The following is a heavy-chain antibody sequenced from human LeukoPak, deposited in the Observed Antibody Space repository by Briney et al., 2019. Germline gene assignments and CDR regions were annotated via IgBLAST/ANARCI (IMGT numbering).Heavy chain of an antibody. CDR2: IRSKAYGGTT. Sequence: GGSLRLSCTASGFTFGDYAMSWFRQAPGKGLEWVGFIRSKAYGGTTEYAASVKGRFTISRDDSKSIAYLQMNSLKTEDTAVYYCTRLTTVTNEDYWGQGTLVTVSS. CDR3: TRLTTVTNEDY. V-gene: IGHV3-49*03. CDR1: GFTFGDYA. D-gene: IGHD4-17*01. J-gene: IGHJ4*02.